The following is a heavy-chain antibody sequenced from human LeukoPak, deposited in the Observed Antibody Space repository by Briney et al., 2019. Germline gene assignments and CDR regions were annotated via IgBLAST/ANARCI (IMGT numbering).Heavy chain of an antibody. Sequence: SETLSLTCTVSGGSISSSSYYWGWIRQPPGKGLEWIGSIYYSGSTYYNPSLKSRVSISVDTSKNQFSLKLSSVTAADTAVYYCARGYGPDWGQGTLVTVSS. CDR3: ARGYGPD. D-gene: IGHD1-1*01. CDR1: GGSISSSSYY. V-gene: IGHV4-39*07. J-gene: IGHJ4*02. CDR2: IYYSGST.